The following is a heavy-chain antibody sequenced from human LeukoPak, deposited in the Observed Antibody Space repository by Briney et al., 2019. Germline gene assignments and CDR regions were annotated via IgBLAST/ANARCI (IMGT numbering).Heavy chain of an antibody. D-gene: IGHD3-16*01. CDR2: LYRDGDT. Sequence: PGGSLRLSCAASGFTVSTNYMSWVRQAPGKGLEWVSVLYRDGDTYYADSVKGRFTISRDSSKNILYLQMNSLRAEDTAVYYCARDVFDRGLQWYFDLWGRGTVITVSS. CDR3: ARDVFDRGLQWYFDL. V-gene: IGHV3-53*01. CDR1: GFTVSTNY. J-gene: IGHJ2*01.